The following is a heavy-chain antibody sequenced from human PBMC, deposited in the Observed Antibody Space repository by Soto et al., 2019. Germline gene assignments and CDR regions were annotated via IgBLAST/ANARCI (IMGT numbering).Heavy chain of an antibody. CDR3: ASPSYGSGSEY. J-gene: IGHJ4*01. CDR2: INAGNGHT. V-gene: IGHV1-3*01. Sequence: QVQLVQSGAEVKKPGASVKVSCKASGYTFSNYLLHWVRQAPGQGLEWMGWINAGNGHTKYSQKFQGRVTFTRDTSATTAYIELSSLRSEDTAVYYCASPSYGSGSEYWGHGTLVTVSS. D-gene: IGHD3-10*01. CDR1: GYTFSNYL.